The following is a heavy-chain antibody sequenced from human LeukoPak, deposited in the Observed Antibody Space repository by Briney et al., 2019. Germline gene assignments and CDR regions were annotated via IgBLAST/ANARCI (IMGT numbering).Heavy chain of an antibody. J-gene: IGHJ3*01. D-gene: IGHD3-22*01. Sequence: GASVKVSYKASGYSFNSYGISWVRQAPGQGLEWMGWISAYDGDTNYEQKLQGRVTLTTDTSTSTVYMELRSLRSDDTAVYYCARDYYYDSNGYPDDTFDVWGQGTMLTVSS. CDR2: ISAYDGDT. V-gene: IGHV1-18*01. CDR1: GYSFNSYG. CDR3: ARDYYYDSNGYPDDTFDV.